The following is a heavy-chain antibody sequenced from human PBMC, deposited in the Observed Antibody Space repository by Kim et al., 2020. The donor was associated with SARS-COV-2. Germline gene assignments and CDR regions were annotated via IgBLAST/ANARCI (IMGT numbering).Heavy chain of an antibody. J-gene: IGHJ4*02. D-gene: IGHD3-16*02. CDR3: ARDHTDDYVWGSYRFGFFDY. CDR1: GFTFSSYS. V-gene: IGHV3-21*01. CDR2: ISSSSSNI. Sequence: GGSLRLSCAASGFTFSSYSMNWVRQAPGKGLEWVSSISSSSSNIYYADSVKGRFTISRDNAKNSLYLQMNSLSAEDTAVYYCARDHTDDYVWGSYRFGFFDYWGQGTLVTVSS.